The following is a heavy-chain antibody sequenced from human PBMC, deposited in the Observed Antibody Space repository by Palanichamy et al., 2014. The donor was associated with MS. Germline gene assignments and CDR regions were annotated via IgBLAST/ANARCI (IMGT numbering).Heavy chain of an antibody. CDR3: VKDRRFFGDYVFDY. CDR2: ISWNGGSI. Sequence: GLVQPGRSLRLSCTAPGFTFEDYAMHWVRQAPGKGLEWVSAISWNGGSIDYGDSVRGRFTISRDNTKNSLYLQMNSLRAEDTALYYCVKDRRFFGDYVFDYWGQGTLVTVSS. J-gene: IGHJ4*02. V-gene: IGHV3-9*01. CDR1: GFTFEDYA. D-gene: IGHD4-17*01.